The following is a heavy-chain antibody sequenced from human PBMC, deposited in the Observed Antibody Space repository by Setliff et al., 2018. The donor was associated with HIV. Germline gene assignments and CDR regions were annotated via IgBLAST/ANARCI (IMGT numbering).Heavy chain of an antibody. D-gene: IGHD3-22*01. Sequence: PSETLSLTCSVSGGSISGHYWGWVRQPPGKGLEWIGYMFSSGSAQYNSSFQSRVSMSADTSKNQFSLRLTSVTVADSAVYFCVRVFYDATDYYAPLFDYWGQGTLVTVS. CDR3: VRVFYDATDYYAPLFDY. CDR2: MFSSGSA. V-gene: IGHV4-59*11. CDR1: GGSISGHY. J-gene: IGHJ4*02.